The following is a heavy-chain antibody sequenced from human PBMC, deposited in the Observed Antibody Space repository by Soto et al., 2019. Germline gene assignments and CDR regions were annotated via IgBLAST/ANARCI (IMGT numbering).Heavy chain of an antibody. CDR2: ISAYNGNT. D-gene: IGHD6-13*01. CDR3: ARVTRAAGRGGGVDY. J-gene: IGHJ4*02. Sequence: QVQLVQSGAEVKKPGASVKVSCKASGYTFTSYGISWVRQAPGQGLEWMGWISAYNGNTNYAQKLQGRVTMTTDTSTSTAYRELRSRRSDATAVYYCARVTRAAGRGGGVDYWGQGTLVTVSS. CDR1: GYTFTSYG. V-gene: IGHV1-18*01.